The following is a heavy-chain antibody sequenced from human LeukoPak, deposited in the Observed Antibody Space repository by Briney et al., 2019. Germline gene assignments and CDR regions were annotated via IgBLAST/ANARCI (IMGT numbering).Heavy chain of an antibody. D-gene: IGHD3-10*01. CDR1: GYTFTSYY. J-gene: IGHJ5*02. Sequence: ASVKVSCKASGYTFTSYYMHWVRQAPGQGLEWMGWINPNSGGTNYAQKFQGRVTMTRDTSISTAYMELSRLRSDDTAVYYCARDFVSYGSGSYYNANWFDPWGQGTLVTVSS. V-gene: IGHV1-2*02. CDR3: ARDFVSYGSGSYYNANWFDP. CDR2: INPNSGGT.